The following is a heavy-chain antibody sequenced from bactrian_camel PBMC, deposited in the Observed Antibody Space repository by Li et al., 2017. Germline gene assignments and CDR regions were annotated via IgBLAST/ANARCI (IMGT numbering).Heavy chain of an antibody. V-gene: IGHV3S31*01. CDR2: INDAGTTT. J-gene: IGHJ4*01. D-gene: IGHD4*01. CDR1: GFSFSTYA. Sequence: VQLVESGGGLVQPGGSLSLSCAASGFSFSTYAMSWVRQAPGKELECFSGINDAGTTTFYKNSVKGRFTVSRDNAKNTLYLQLNSLKTDDTAMYYCAKGRSSGRLCDYSQKGQGTQVTVS.